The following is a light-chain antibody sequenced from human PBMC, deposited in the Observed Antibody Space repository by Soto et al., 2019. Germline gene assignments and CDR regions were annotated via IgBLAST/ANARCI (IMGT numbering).Light chain of an antibody. CDR2: KAS. J-gene: IGKJ1*01. V-gene: IGKV1-5*03. CDR1: QSISVW. CDR3: LQDINYPWT. Sequence: DIQITQSPSTLSASVGDRVTITCRGSQSISVWLAWYQQKAGKSRNVLMYKASRLESGVPSRFSGSGSGTDFTLTVSSLQPADSATYYCLQDINYPWTFGQGTKVDIK.